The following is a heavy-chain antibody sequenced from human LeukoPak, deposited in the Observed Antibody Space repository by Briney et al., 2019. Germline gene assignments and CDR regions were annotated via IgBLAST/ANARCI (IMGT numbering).Heavy chain of an antibody. J-gene: IGHJ4*02. V-gene: IGHV1-18*01. D-gene: IGHD3-3*01. CDR1: GYTFTSYG. CDR3: ARDSTSFTIFGVVTSDY. Sequence: ASVKVSCKASGYTFTSYGISWVRQAPGQGLEWMGWISAYNGNTNYAQKIQGRVTMTTDTSTSTAYMELRSLRSDDTAVYYCARDSTSFTIFGVVTSDYWGQGTLVTVSS. CDR2: ISAYNGNT.